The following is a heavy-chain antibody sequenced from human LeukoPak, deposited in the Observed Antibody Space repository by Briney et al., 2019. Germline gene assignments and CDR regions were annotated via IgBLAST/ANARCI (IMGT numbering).Heavy chain of an antibody. CDR3: ARDPGDYYFDY. J-gene: IGHJ4*02. Sequence: SETLSLTCTVSGGSVNSGNYYWSWIRQPPGKGLEWIGYIYYSGSTNYNPSLKSRVTISVDTSKKQFSLKLSSVTAADTAVYYCARDPGDYYFDYRGQGTLVTVSS. CDR1: GGSVNSGNYY. CDR2: IYYSGST. D-gene: IGHD4-17*01. V-gene: IGHV4-61*01.